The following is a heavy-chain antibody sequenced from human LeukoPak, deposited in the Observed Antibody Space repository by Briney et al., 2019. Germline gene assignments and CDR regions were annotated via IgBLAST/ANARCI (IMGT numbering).Heavy chain of an antibody. V-gene: IGHV4-61*08. CDR2: IYYTGST. Sequence: SETLSLTCTVSGGSVSSGDYYWSWIRQPPGKGLEWIGYIYYTGSTNYKPSLQSRLTISRDTSKNQFSLKLSSVTAADTALYFSARGSNDFLTGHHTPFHYWGQGILVTVSS. J-gene: IGHJ4*02. CDR3: ARGSNDFLTGHHTPFHY. CDR1: GGSVSSGDYY. D-gene: IGHD3-9*01.